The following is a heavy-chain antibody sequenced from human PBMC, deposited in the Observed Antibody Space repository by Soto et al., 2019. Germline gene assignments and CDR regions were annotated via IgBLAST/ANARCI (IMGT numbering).Heavy chain of an antibody. J-gene: IGHJ4*02. CDR2: CRPFVEAA. CDR3: ARGGYSNSWRFDY. D-gene: IGHD2-21*01. V-gene: IGHV1-69*01. CDR1: GDTFTNYA. Sequence: QLRLVQSGAEVRKPGSSVKVSCKAPGDTFTNYAISWLRLVPGQGLEWMGGCRPFVEAADLAQKFRGRLTITADASTSTAYMELSDLRSEDTAIYYCARGGYSNSWRFDYWGQGALITVS.